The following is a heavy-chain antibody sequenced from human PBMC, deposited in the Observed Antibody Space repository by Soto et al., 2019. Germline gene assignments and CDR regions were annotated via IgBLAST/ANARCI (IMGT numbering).Heavy chain of an antibody. J-gene: IGHJ6*02. V-gene: IGHV3-33*01. CDR1: GFTFSSYG. CDR3: ARRQKSAATRNYYYYYGMDV. CDR2: IWYDGSNK. D-gene: IGHD2-15*01. Sequence: QVQLVESGGGVVQPGRSLRLSCAASGFTFSSYGMHWVRQPPGKGLEWVAVIWYDGSNKYYADSVKGRFTISRDTSKNTLYLQMNSLRAEDTAVYYCARRQKSAATRNYYYYYGMDVWGQGTTVTVSS.